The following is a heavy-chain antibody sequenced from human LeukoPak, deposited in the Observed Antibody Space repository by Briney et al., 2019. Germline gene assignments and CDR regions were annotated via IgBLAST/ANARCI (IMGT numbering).Heavy chain of an antibody. J-gene: IGHJ5*02. CDR3: ARDLSEGLLWFGEAHWFDP. Sequence: GGSLRLSCAASGSTFSSYSMNWVRQAPGKGLEWVSYISGSSSNIFYADSFKGRFNISRDNAQNSMYLQMNSLRAEDTAVYYCARDLSEGLLWFGEAHWFDPWGQGTLVTVSS. D-gene: IGHD3-10*01. CDR2: ISGSSSNI. CDR1: GSTFSSYS. V-gene: IGHV3-21*01.